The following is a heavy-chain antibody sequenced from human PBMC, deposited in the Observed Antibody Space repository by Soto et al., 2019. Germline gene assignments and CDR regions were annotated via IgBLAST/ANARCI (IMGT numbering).Heavy chain of an antibody. V-gene: IGHV4-61*01. Sequence: SETLSLTCTVSGGSVSSGSYYWSWIRPPPGKGLEWIGYIYYSGSTNYHPSLKSRVTISVDTSKNQFSLKLSSVTAADTAVYYCARFLGTRNWFDPWGQGTLVTAPQ. J-gene: IGHJ5*02. CDR2: IYYSGST. CDR1: GGSVSSGSYY. D-gene: IGHD1-7*01. CDR3: ARFLGTRNWFDP.